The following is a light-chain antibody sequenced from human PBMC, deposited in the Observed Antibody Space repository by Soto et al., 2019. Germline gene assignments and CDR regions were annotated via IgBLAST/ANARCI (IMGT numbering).Light chain of an antibody. CDR2: AAS. CDR1: QIIGTW. V-gene: IGKV1-12*02. CDR3: QQANSFPFT. Sequence: DIQMTQSPSSVSASIGDRVTITCRASQIIGTWLAWYQQKPGKAPTLLIYAASRLQSGVPSRFSGSGSGTDFPLTITSLQADDSATNYCQQANSFPFTFGPGTKVHVK. J-gene: IGKJ3*01.